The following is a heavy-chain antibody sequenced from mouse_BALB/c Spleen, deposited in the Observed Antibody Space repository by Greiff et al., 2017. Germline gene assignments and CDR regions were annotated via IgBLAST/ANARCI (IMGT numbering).Heavy chain of an antibody. Sequence: EVKLVESGGDLVKPGGSLKLSCAASGFTFSSYGMSWVRQTPDKRLEWVATISSGGSYTYYPDSVKGRFTISRDNAKNTLYLQMSSLKSEDTAMYYCASRLSGYVNYWGQGTTLTVSS. V-gene: IGHV5-6*01. CDR1: GFTFSSYG. D-gene: IGHD3-1*01. J-gene: IGHJ2*01. CDR2: ISSGGSYT. CDR3: ASRLSGYVNY.